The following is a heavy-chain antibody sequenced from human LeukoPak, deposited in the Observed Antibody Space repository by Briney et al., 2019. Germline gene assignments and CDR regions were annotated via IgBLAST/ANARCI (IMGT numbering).Heavy chain of an antibody. CDR2: IRSKANSYAT. Sequence: PGGSLRLSCAAPGFTFSGSAMHWVRQASGKGLEWVGRIRSKANSYATAYAASVKGRFTISRDDSKNTAYLQMNSLKTEDTAVYYCARFAVHRRITVAGQFGLDYWGQGTLVSVSS. J-gene: IGHJ4*02. D-gene: IGHD6-19*01. V-gene: IGHV3-73*01. CDR1: GFTFSGSA. CDR3: ARFAVHRRITVAGQFGLDY.